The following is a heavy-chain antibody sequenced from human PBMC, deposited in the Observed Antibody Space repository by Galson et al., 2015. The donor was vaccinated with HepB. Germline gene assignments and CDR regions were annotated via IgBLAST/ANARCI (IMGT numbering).Heavy chain of an antibody. CDR2: MSHDGGNK. D-gene: IGHD3-22*01. CDR1: GGTFSGYA. J-gene: IGHJ3*02. V-gene: IGHV3-30-3*01. Sequence: SLRLSCVDSGGTFSGYAMHWVRQAQGKGLEWVAGMSHDGGNKDYAASVKGRFTISRDNSKNTLYLQMNSLRAEDTAVYYCASPYYYDSSGNDAFDIWGQGTMVTVSS. CDR3: ASPYYYDSSGNDAFDI.